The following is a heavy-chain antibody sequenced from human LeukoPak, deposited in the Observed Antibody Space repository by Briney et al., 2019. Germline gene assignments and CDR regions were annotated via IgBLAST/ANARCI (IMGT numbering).Heavy chain of an antibody. V-gene: IGHV3-7*01. D-gene: IGHD6-13*01. Sequence: GGSLRLSCAASGFTFSKYWMTWVRQAPGKGLEWVANIKIDGSVKYYADSVKGRSTISRDNAKNSVYLQMNSLRVEDTAVYYCARIGYSSSSLDYWGQGTLVTVSS. CDR3: ARIGYSSSSLDY. CDR2: IKIDGSVK. J-gene: IGHJ4*02. CDR1: GFTFSKYW.